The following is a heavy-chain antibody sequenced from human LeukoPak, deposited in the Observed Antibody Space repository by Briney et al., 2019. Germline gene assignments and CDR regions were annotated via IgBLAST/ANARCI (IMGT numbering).Heavy chain of an antibody. D-gene: IGHD3-22*01. CDR2: IHSDGST. CDR3: ARDLDYYDSSSSHRRRNYFDY. CDR1: GFTVSSSY. Sequence: GGSLRLSCAASGFTVSSSYMSWVRQAPGKGLEWVSIIHSDGSTYYADSVKGRFTISRDTSKNTLYLQMNSLRGEDTAMYYCARDLDYYDSSSSHRRRNYFDYWGQGTLVTVSS. J-gene: IGHJ4*02. V-gene: IGHV3-53*01.